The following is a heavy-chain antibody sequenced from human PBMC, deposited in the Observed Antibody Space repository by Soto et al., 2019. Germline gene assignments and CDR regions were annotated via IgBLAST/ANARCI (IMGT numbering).Heavy chain of an antibody. Sequence: QLQLQESGPGLVKPSETLSLTCSVSGDSINSDKYYWGWIRQPPGKGLEWIGSIYFRGNTYYNPSMQIRFTISLAKSKSQFSLKLNSVTAADSAVYFCARLEGLATISYYFDFWGQGALVTVSS. D-gene: IGHD3-9*01. CDR2: IYFRGNT. CDR3: ARLEGLATISYYFDF. V-gene: IGHV4-39*01. CDR1: GDSINSDKYY. J-gene: IGHJ4*02.